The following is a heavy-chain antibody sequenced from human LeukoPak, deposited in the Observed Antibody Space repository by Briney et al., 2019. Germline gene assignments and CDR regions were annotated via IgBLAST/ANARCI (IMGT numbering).Heavy chain of an antibody. J-gene: IGHJ4*02. V-gene: IGHV4-59*01. D-gene: IGHD4-17*01. CDR2: IYYSGST. CDR3: ARVLILKTTLTPYYFDY. Sequence: SETLSLTCTVSGRSISSYYWSWIRQPPGKVLEWIGYIYYSGSTNYNPSLKSRVTISVDTSKNQFSLKLSSVTAADTAVYYCARVLILKTTLTPYYFDYWGQGALVTVSS. CDR1: GRSISSYY.